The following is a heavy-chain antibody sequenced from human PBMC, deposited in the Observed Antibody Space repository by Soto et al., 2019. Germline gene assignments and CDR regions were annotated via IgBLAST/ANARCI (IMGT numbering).Heavy chain of an antibody. J-gene: IGHJ5*02. CDR1: GGTFSSYA. V-gene: IGHV1-69*01. CDR2: IIPIFGTA. CDR3: ARVEPPLGLWSHVNWFDP. Sequence: QVQLVQSGAEVKKPGSSVKVSCKASGGTFSSYAISWVRQAPGQGLEWMGGIIPIFGTANYAQKFQGRVTITADESTSTAYMELRSLRSADTAAYYCARVEPPLGLWSHVNWFDPWGQGTLVTVSS. D-gene: IGHD6-13*01.